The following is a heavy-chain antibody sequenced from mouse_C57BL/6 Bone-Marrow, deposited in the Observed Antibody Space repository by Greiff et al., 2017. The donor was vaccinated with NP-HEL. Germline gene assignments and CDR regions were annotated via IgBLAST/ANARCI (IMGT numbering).Heavy chain of an antibody. J-gene: IGHJ3*01. D-gene: IGHD3-2*02. V-gene: IGHV1-81*01. Sequence: VQLQQSGAELARPGASVKLSCKASGYTFTSYGISWVKQRTGQGLEWIGEIYPRSGNTYYHEKFKGKATLTADKSSSTAYMELRSQTSEDSVVYCWASSSGSCWFAYWGQGTLVTVSA. CDR2: IYPRSGNT. CDR3: ASSSGSCWFAY. CDR1: GYTFTSYG.